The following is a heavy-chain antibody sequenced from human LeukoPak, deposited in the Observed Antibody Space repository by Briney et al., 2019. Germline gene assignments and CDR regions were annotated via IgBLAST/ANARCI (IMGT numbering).Heavy chain of an antibody. CDR2: ISAYNGNT. D-gene: IGHD3-10*01. CDR3: ARAKGVRGVIGYNWFDP. CDR1: GYTFTSYG. V-gene: IGHV1-18*04. J-gene: IGHJ5*02. Sequence: ASVKVSCKASGYTFTSYGISWVRQAPGQGLEWMGWISAYNGNTSYAQKLQGRVTMTADTSTSTAYMELRSLRPDDTAVYYCARAKGVRGVIGYNWFDPWGQGTLVTVSS.